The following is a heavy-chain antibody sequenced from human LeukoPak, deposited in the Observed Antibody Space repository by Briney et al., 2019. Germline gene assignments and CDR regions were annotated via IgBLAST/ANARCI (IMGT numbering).Heavy chain of an antibody. CDR3: ARDLSDYGDS. V-gene: IGHV3-74*01. CDR1: GFTFSRYW. J-gene: IGHJ4*02. CDR2: VNTDGTTT. Sequence: GGSLRLSCAASGFTFSRYWMHWVRHAPGKGLMWVSRVNTDGTTTTYADSVKGRFTISRDNAKNTLYLQMNSLRVEDTAVYYCARDLSDYGDSWGQGSLVTASS.